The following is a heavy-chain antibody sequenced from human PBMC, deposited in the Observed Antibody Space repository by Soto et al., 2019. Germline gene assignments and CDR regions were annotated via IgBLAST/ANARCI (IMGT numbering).Heavy chain of an antibody. CDR3: ARSLYDFWSGYSGPYGMDV. Sequence: ASVKVSCKASGYTFTSYGISWVRQAPGQGLEWMGWISAYNGNTNYAQKLQGRVTMTTDTSTSTAYMELRSLRSDDTAVYYCARSLYDFWSGYSGPYGMDVWGQGXTVTVYS. D-gene: IGHD3-3*01. CDR1: GYTFTSYG. CDR2: ISAYNGNT. V-gene: IGHV1-18*04. J-gene: IGHJ6*02.